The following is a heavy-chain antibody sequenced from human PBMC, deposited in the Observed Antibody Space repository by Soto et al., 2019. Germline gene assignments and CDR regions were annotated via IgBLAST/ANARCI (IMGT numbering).Heavy chain of an antibody. Sequence: GGSLRLSSAAFGFTFSSGALHWFRQVLGEGLEWVSYISGSGLTIYYADAMKGRFTISRDKAKKSLYLQMNSLGVEDTAVYYCARGPYRNTYNWFDSWGQGTLVTVSS. CDR2: ISGSGLTI. CDR1: GFTFSSGA. CDR3: ARGPYRNTYNWFDS. V-gene: IGHV3-48*03. J-gene: IGHJ5*02. D-gene: IGHD5-12*01.